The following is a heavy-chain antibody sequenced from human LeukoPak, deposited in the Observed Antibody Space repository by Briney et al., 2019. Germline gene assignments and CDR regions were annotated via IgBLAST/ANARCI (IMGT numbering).Heavy chain of an antibody. V-gene: IGHV1-2*02. CDR2: INPNSGGT. CDR3: ARSRATAKGAEYYYYYYYMDV. CDR1: GYTFTGYY. Sequence: ASVKVSCKASGYTFTGYYMHWVRQAPGQGLEWMGWINPNSGGTNYAQKFQGRVTMTRDTSISTAYMELSRLRSDDTAVYYCARSRATAKGAEYYYYYYYMDVWGKGTTVTVSS. D-gene: IGHD5-18*01. J-gene: IGHJ6*03.